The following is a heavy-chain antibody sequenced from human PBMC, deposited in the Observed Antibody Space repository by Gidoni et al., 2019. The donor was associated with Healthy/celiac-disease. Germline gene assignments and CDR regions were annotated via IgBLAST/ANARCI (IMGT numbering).Heavy chain of an antibody. D-gene: IGHD6-13*01. Sequence: QVQLVQSGAEVKKPGASVKVHCKASGDTFTSYGISWLRQAPGQGLEWMGWISAYNGNTNYAQKLQGRVTMTTDTSTSTAYMELRSLRSDDTAVYYCARIAAAGTPYYYYGMDVWGQGTTVTVSS. CDR3: ARIAAAGTPYYYYGMDV. V-gene: IGHV1-18*01. J-gene: IGHJ6*02. CDR2: ISAYNGNT. CDR1: GDTFTSYG.